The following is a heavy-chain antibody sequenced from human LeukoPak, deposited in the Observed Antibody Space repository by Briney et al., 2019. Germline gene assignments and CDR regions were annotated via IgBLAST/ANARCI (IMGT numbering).Heavy chain of an antibody. CDR2: IYTSGST. J-gene: IGHJ4*02. CDR3: ARENSGSYREFDY. D-gene: IGHD1-26*01. V-gene: IGHV4-4*07. CDR1: GGSIRSYY. Sequence: SETLSLTCTVSGGSIRSYYWSWIRQPAGKGLEWIGRIYTSGSTNYNASLKSRVSMSVDTSKNQFSLKLSSVTAADTAVFYCARENSGSYREFDYWGQGTLVTVSS.